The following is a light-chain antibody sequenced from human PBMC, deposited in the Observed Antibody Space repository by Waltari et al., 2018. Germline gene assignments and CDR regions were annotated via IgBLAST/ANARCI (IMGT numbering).Light chain of an antibody. J-gene: IGKJ1*01. CDR3: QQYNNWPRT. Sequence: EIVMTQSPATLSVSPGERATLSCRASQSVSSNLAWYQHKPGQALRLLIYGASTRATGIPARFSGSGSGTEFTLTISSLQSEDFAVYYCQQYNNWPRTFGQGTKVEMK. V-gene: IGKV3-15*01. CDR2: GAS. CDR1: QSVSSN.